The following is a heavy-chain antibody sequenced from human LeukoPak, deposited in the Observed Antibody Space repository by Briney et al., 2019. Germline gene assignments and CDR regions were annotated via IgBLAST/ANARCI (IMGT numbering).Heavy chain of an antibody. CDR1: GFTFSNYS. J-gene: IGHJ6*03. V-gene: IGHV3-21*01. CDR2: ISSSSTYI. CDR3: ARSSGWYHRGPDYYYYYMDV. Sequence: GESLRLSCAASGFTFSNYSMNWVRQAPGKGVEWVSSISSSSTYIYYADSVKGRFTISRDNAKNSLYLQMNSLRAEDTAVYYCARSSGWYHRGPDYYYYYMDVWGKGTTVTVSS. D-gene: IGHD6-19*01.